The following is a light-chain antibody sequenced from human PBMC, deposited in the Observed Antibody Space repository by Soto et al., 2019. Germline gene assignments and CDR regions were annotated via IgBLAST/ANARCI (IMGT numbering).Light chain of an antibody. CDR3: QQYGSSPEIS. J-gene: IGKJ3*01. Sequence: DIVSKQSTVTLSLSPGERATLSCRASQTISDNHLAWYQQKPGQSPRLLISGASVRAPGVPDRFSASVSKIDFTVTVSTLEPDYFRFYYCQQYGSSPEISFGPGTKVDIK. V-gene: IGKV3-20*01. CDR2: GAS. CDR1: QTISDNH.